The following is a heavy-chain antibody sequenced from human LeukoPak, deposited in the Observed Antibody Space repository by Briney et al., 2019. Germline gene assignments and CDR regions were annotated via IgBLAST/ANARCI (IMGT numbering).Heavy chain of an antibody. CDR2: ISSSSETI. D-gene: IGHD3-10*01. Sequence: GGSLRLSCAASGFTFSNSHMNWVRQAPGKGLEWISYISSSSETIYYADSVKGRFTISRDNAKNSLYLQMNSLRAEDTAVYYCAKAHYGSGSLNWFDPWGQGTLVTVSS. CDR1: GFTFSNSH. V-gene: IGHV3-48*04. CDR3: AKAHYGSGSLNWFDP. J-gene: IGHJ5*02.